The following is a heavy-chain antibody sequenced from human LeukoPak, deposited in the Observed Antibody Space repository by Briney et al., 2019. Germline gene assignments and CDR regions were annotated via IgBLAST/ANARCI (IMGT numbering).Heavy chain of an antibody. D-gene: IGHD3-22*01. J-gene: IGHJ4*02. CDR1: GGSISSSNW. CDR2: IYHSGST. CDR3: AGERLYYYDSSGYFGVY. V-gene: IGHV4-4*02. Sequence: PSGTLSLTCAVSGGSISSSNWWSWVRQPPGKGLEWIGEIYHSGSTNYNPSLKSRVTISVDTSKNQFSLKLSSVTAADTAVYYCAGERLYYYDSSGYFGVYWGQGTLVTVSS.